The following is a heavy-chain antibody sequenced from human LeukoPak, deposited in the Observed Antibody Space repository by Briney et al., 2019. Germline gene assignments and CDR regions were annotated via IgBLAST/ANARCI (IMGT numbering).Heavy chain of an antibody. Sequence: GGSLRLSCAASGFTFDDYAMHWVRQAPGKGLEWVSGISWNSGSIGYADSVKGRFTISRDNAKNSLYLQMNSLRAEDTALYYCAKDMRRYCSSTSCPYFDYWGQGTLVTVSS. J-gene: IGHJ4*02. D-gene: IGHD2-2*01. CDR3: AKDMRRYCSSTSCPYFDY. CDR2: ISWNSGSI. CDR1: GFTFDDYA. V-gene: IGHV3-9*01.